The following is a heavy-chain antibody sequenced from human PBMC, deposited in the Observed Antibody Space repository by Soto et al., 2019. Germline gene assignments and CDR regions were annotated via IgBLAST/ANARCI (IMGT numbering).Heavy chain of an antibody. J-gene: IGHJ4*02. CDR3: ARGGVSTRTFDY. CDR1: GYNFAGYW. D-gene: IGHD3-3*01. CDR2: IYPSDSDT. V-gene: IGHV5-51*01. Sequence: GESLKISCKGSGYNFAGYWIAWVRQMPGKGLELMGIIYPSDSDTRYRPSFQGQVTISADKSISSAYLQWSSLRASDTAMYYCARGGVSTRTFDYWGQGTPVTVSS.